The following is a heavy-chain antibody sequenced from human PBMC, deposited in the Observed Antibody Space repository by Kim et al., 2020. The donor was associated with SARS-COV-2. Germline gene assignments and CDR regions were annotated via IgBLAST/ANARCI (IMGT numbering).Heavy chain of an antibody. D-gene: IGHD4-17*01. Sequence: DSVKGRFTIARDNAKNSLSLQMNSLRDEDTAVYYCARGRRDYGDYGRLYYWGQGTLVTVSS. J-gene: IGHJ4*02. CDR3: ARGRRDYGDYGRLYY. V-gene: IGHV3-48*02.